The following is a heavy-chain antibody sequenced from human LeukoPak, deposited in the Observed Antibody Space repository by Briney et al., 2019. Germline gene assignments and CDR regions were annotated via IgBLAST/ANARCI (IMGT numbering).Heavy chain of an antibody. CDR1: GYSISSGYY. CDR2: ISHSGST. D-gene: IGHD3-16*01. CDR3: ARVSWGSSFAVGAFDI. J-gene: IGHJ3*02. V-gene: IGHV4-38-2*01. Sequence: SGTLSLTCAVSGYSISSGYYWGWIRQPPGKGLEGIGSISHSGSTSYNPSLKRRVTISVDTSKNQFSLKLSSVTAADTAVYYCARVSWGSSFAVGAFDIWGQGTMVTVSS.